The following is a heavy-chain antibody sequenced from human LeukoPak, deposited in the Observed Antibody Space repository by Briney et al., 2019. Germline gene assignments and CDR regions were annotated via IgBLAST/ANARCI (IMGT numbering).Heavy chain of an antibody. CDR1: GFTFSNYA. CDR3: ARGLYYDSSGYYGY. J-gene: IGHJ4*02. CDR2: ISSSSSYI. Sequence: GGSLRLSCAASGFTFSNYAMSWVRQAPGKGLEWVSSISSSSSYIYYADSVKGRFTISRDNAKNSLYLQMNSLRAEDTAVYYCARGLYYDSSGYYGYWGQGTLVTVSS. V-gene: IGHV3-21*01. D-gene: IGHD3-22*01.